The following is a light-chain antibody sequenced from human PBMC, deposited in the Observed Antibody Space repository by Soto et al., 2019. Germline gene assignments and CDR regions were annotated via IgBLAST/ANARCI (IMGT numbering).Light chain of an antibody. CDR1: KSITSSY. V-gene: IGKV3-20*01. CDR2: GAS. J-gene: IGKJ2*01. CDR3: QQYGNPPPNA. Sequence: EIVLTQSPGTLSLSPGERANLSCRASKSITSSYLAWYQQKPGQAPRVLIHGASSRATGIPDRFSGSVSGTDFTLTISRLEPEDFAVYFCQQYGNPPPNAFGQGTKVDIK.